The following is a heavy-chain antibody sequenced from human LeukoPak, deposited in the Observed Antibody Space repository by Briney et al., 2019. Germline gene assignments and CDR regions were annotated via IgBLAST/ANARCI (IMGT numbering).Heavy chain of an antibody. D-gene: IGHD1-1*01. Sequence: PGGSLRLSCAASGSTFSSYEMNWVRQAPGKGLEWVSYISSSGSTIYYADSVKGRFTIPRDNAKNSLYLQMSSLRAEDTAVYYCAVQHVAFDYWGQGTLVTVSS. J-gene: IGHJ4*02. CDR2: ISSSGSTI. CDR1: GSTFSSYE. V-gene: IGHV3-48*03. CDR3: AVQHVAFDY.